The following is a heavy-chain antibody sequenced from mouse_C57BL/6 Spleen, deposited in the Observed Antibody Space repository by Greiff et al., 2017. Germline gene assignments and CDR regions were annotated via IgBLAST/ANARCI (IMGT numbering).Heavy chain of an antibody. J-gene: IGHJ1*03. V-gene: IGHV1-52*01. D-gene: IGHD1-1*01. CDR2: IDPSDSET. CDR3: ARGNYGSSYLYFDV. Sequence: QVQLQQPGAELVRPGSSVKLSCKASGYTFTSYWMHWVKQRPIQGLEWIGNIDPSDSETHYNQKFKDKATLTVDKSSSTAYIQLSSLTSEDSAVYYCARGNYGSSYLYFDVWGTGTTLTVSS. CDR1: GYTFTSYW.